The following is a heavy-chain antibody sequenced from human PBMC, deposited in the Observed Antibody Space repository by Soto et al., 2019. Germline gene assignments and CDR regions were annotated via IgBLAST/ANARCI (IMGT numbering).Heavy chain of an antibody. V-gene: IGHV1-69*01. CDR2: IIPIFGTA. D-gene: IGHD2-15*01. Sequence: QVQLVQSGAEVKKPGSSVKVSCKASGGTFSSYAISWVRQAPGQGLEWMGGIIPIFGTANYAQKFQGRVTITADESTSTAYMELSSLRSEDTAMYYCARDPYCSGGSCYAAEAMDVWGQGTTVTVSS. CDR1: GGTFSSYA. J-gene: IGHJ6*02. CDR3: ARDPYCSGGSCYAAEAMDV.